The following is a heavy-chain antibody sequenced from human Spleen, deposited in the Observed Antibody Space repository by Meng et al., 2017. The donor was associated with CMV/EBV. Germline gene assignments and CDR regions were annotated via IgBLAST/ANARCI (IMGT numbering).Heavy chain of an antibody. J-gene: IGHJ4*02. D-gene: IGHD3-10*01. CDR3: ARGDYYGSGSYRRYFDY. CDR1: GGSFSGYY. V-gene: IGHV4-34*01. Sequence: QGQLPQWGAVLLKPSETLSLPCAVYGGSFSGYYWSWIRQPPGKGLEWIGEINHSESTNYNPSLKSRVTISVDTSKNQFSLKLSSVTAADTAVYYCARGDYYGSGSYRRYFDYWGQGTLVTVSS. CDR2: INHSEST.